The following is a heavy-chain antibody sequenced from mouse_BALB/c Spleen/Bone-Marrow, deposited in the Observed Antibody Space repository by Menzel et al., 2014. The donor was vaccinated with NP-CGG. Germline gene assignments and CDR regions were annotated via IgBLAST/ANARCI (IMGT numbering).Heavy chain of an antibody. Sequence: AAAAVDFSRYWMSWVRQAPGKGLEWIGEINPDSRTINYSPSLKDKFTISRDNAKNTLYLRLNKVRSEDTALYYCARPDYYGYLNYWGQGTTLTVSS. V-gene: IGHV4-1*02. J-gene: IGHJ2*01. CDR1: AVDFSRYW. CDR2: INPDSRTI. D-gene: IGHD1-1*01. CDR3: ARPDYYGYLNY.